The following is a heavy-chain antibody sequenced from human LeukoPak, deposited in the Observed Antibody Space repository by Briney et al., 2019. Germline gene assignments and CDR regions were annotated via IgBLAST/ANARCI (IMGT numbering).Heavy chain of an antibody. J-gene: IGHJ4*02. CDR2: IIPIFGTA. CDR1: GGTFSRYP. Sequence: SVKVSCKASGGTFSRYPINWVRQAPGQGLEWMGGIIPIFGTANYAQKFQGRVTITADESTSTAYMELSRLRSEDTAVYYCATEIHRGSGIAAVWGQGTLVTVSS. V-gene: IGHV1-69*13. D-gene: IGHD6-13*01. CDR3: ATEIHRGSGIAAV.